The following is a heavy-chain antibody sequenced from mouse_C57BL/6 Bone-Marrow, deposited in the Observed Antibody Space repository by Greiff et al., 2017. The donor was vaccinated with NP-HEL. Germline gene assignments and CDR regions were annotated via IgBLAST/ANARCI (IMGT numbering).Heavy chain of an antibody. J-gene: IGHJ3*01. V-gene: IGHV1-81*01. Sequence: QVQLKESGAELARPGASVKLSCKASGYTFTSYGISWVKQRTGQGLEWIGEIYPRSGNTYYNEKFKGKATLTADKSSSTAYMELRSLTSEDSAVYFCSANSFAYWGQGTLVTVSA. D-gene: IGHD4-1*01. CDR2: IYPRSGNT. CDR3: SANSFAY. CDR1: GYTFTSYG.